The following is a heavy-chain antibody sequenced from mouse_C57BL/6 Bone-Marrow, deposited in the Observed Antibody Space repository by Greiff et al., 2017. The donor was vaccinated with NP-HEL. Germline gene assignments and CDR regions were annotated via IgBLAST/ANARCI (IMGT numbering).Heavy chain of an antibody. J-gene: IGHJ4*01. CDR2: ISDGGSYT. V-gene: IGHV5-4*01. Sequence: EVKLEESGGGLVKPGGSLKLSCAASGFTFSSYAMSWVRQTPEKRLEWVATISDGGSYTYYPDTVKGRFTISRDNAKNNLYLQMSHLKSEDTAMYYCARDRAGLTTNTGAMDYWGQGTSVTVSS. CDR1: GFTFSSYA. CDR3: ARDRAGLTTNTGAMDY. D-gene: IGHD1-1*01.